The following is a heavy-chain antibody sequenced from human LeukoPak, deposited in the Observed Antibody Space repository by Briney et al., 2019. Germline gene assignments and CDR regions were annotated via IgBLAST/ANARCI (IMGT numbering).Heavy chain of an antibody. V-gene: IGHV1-18*01. D-gene: IGHD3-16*02. CDR3: ARVQDLYISVFRPNRFEG. CDR2: ISGYNGYT. Sequence: GASVKGSSKSFADTFTIDCTSWVRHAPGQGLEWMGWISGYNGYTHYAHNLQGRVTMTTDTSTSTAYVELRSLRSDDTAVYYCARVQDLYISVFRPNRFEGWGQGTLVTVSS. J-gene: IGHJ5*02. CDR1: ADTFTIDC.